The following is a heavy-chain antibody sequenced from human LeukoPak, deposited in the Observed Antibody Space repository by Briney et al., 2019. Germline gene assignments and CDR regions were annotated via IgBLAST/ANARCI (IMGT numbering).Heavy chain of an antibody. J-gene: IGHJ4*02. D-gene: IGHD6-13*01. V-gene: IGHV3-73*01. CDR2: IRSKAANYAT. CDR1: GFTFSGSA. Sequence: GGPLRLSCATSGFTFSGSAMHWVRQASGKGLEWVGRIRSKAANYATAYAASVKGSFTISRDDSENTAYLQMNSLKTEDTAVYYCARTPPGIANAFYFDYWGQGILVTVSS. CDR3: ARTPPGIANAFYFDY.